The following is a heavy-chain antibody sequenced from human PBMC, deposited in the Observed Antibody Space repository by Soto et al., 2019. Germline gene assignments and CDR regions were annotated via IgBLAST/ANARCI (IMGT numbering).Heavy chain of an antibody. D-gene: IGHD2-2*02. CDR3: ARTPGYTDRNYFDY. J-gene: IGHJ4*02. CDR1: GYTVTSYY. Sequence: ASVKVSCKASGYTVTSYYMRWVRQAPGQGLEWMGIINPSGGSTTYAQKFQGRLTMTRDTSTSTVYMELSSLRSEDTAMYYCARTPGYTDRNYFDYWGQGTLVTVSS. CDR2: INPSGGST. V-gene: IGHV1-46*01.